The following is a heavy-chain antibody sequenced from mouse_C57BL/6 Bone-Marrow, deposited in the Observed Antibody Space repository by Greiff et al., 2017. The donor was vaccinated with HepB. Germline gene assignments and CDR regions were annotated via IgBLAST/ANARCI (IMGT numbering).Heavy chain of an antibody. Sequence: QVQLQQSGPGLVQPSQSLSITCTVSGFSLTSYGVHWVRQSPGKGLEWLGVIWSGGSTDYNAAFISRLSISKGNSKSQVFFKMNSLQADDTAIYYCARKKDELRRFAYWGQGTLVTVSA. J-gene: IGHJ3*01. CDR1: GFSLTSYG. CDR2: IWSGGST. CDR3: ARKKDELRRFAY. V-gene: IGHV2-2*01.